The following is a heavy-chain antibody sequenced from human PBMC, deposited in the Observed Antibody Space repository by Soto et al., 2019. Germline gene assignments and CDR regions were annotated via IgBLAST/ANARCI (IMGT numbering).Heavy chain of an antibody. CDR2: INVGDDKT. Sequence: QVQLVQSGAEVKKPGASVRLSCKVSGKSFDNFAVHWVRQTPGQRPEWMGRINVGDDKTKYSEKFQGRVIVSFLTPVTTAYMALRVLSSEDTAVSSCARASYDYIWGSYHPFDQWAQGAQVTVAS. CDR1: GKSFDNFA. CDR3: ARASYDYIWGSYHPFDQ. D-gene: IGHD3-16*02. V-gene: IGHV1-3*01. J-gene: IGHJ4*02.